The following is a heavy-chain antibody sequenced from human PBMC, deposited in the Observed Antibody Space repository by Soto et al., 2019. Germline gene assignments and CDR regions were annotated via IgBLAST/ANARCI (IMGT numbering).Heavy chain of an antibody. CDR1: GGTIRSPDW. CDR2: IFQSGST. J-gene: IGHJ5*02. V-gene: IGHV4-4*02. D-gene: IGHD6-19*01. CDR3: ARGRGRYSSGWSWFDP. Sequence: SETLSLSCGVSGGTIRSPDWWTWVRQPPGKGLEWIGEIFQSGSTNYTPSLESRVTISVDKSKNRFSLTLTSVTAADTAVYFCARGRGRYSSGWSWFDPWGQGILVTVSS.